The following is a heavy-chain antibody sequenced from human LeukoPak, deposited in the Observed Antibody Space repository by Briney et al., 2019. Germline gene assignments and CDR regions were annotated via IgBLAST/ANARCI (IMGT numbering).Heavy chain of an antibody. CDR1: GFTFSSYA. J-gene: IGHJ4*02. CDR3: AKDPGGEVLPDY. D-gene: IGHD1-26*01. V-gene: IGHV3-30*02. Sequence: PGGSLRLSCAASGFTFSSYAMSWVRQAPGKGLEWVAFIRYDGTKKNDADSVKGRFTISRDNSKNTVYLQMNTLRAEDTAVYYCAKDPGGEVLPDYWGQGTLVTVSS. CDR2: IRYDGTKK.